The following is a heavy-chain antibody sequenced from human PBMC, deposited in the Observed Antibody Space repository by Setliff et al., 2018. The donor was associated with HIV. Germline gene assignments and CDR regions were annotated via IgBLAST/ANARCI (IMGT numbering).Heavy chain of an antibody. CDR2: MNPNSGNT. D-gene: IGHD1-26*01. J-gene: IGHJ4*02. CDR3: ARDFFGQRVGATLGY. V-gene: IGHV1-8*01. CDR1: GYTFTNYD. Sequence: ASVKVSCKASGYTFTNYDINWVRQATGQGLEWMGWMNPNSGNTGYAQKFQGRVTMTRNTSISTAYMELSRLRSDDTAVYYCARDFFGQRVGATLGYWGQGTLVTVSS.